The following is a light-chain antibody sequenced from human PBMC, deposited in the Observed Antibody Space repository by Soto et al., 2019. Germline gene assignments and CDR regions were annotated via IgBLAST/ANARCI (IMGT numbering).Light chain of an antibody. CDR3: SSYSISTAYL. CDR2: EVS. Sequence: QSALTQPASVSGSPGQSITISCTGTSSDIGNYNLVSWYQLHPGKAPKLMVFEVSNRPSGVSYRFSGSKSGNTASLTISGLQAEDEADYFCSSYSISTAYLFGTGTKVTVL. CDR1: SSDIGNYNL. V-gene: IGLV2-14*02. J-gene: IGLJ1*01.